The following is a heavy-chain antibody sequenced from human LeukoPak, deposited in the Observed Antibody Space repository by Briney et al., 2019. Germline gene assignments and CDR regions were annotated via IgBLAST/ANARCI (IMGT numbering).Heavy chain of an antibody. CDR3: AKDSFSHNGIFDALDI. CDR2: INPV. D-gene: IGHD2-8*01. J-gene: IGHJ3*02. CDR1: GFTFSNYA. V-gene: IGHV3-23*01. Sequence: GGSLRLSCAASGFTFSNYAMTWVRQAPGKGLERVSSINPVYYADSVKGRFTISRDDSKNTLFLQMNSLRAEDTAIYYCAKDSFSHNGIFDALDIWGQGTMVTVSS.